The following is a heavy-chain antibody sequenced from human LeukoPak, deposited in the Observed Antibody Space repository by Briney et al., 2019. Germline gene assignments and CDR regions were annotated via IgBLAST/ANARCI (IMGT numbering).Heavy chain of an antibody. CDR1: RFSFSTSE. CDR2: ISTTGSDI. Sequence: PGGSLRLSCVASRFSFSTSEMSWVRQAPGKGLEWLSYISTTGSDIIYADSVKGRFTMSRDNAKNSLFLQMNSLRAEDTAVYYCARETRDSSGFDAFDIWGRGTMVTVS. J-gene: IGHJ3*02. V-gene: IGHV3-48*03. D-gene: IGHD3-22*01. CDR3: ARETRDSSGFDAFDI.